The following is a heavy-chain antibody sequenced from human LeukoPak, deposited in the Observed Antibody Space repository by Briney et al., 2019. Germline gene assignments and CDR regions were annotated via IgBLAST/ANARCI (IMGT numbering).Heavy chain of an antibody. CDR2: ISGSGGST. D-gene: IGHD6-19*01. Sequence: PGGSLRLSCAASGFTFSSYAMSWVRQAPGKGLEWVSAISGSGGSTYYADSAKGRFTISRDNSKNTLYLQMNSLRAEDTAVYYCAKPRVAVAGRGWFDPWGQGTLVTVSS. CDR3: AKPRVAVAGRGWFDP. V-gene: IGHV3-23*01. J-gene: IGHJ5*02. CDR1: GFTFSSYA.